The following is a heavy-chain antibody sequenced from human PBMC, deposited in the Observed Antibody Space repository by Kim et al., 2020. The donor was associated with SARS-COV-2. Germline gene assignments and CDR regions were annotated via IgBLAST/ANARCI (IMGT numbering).Heavy chain of an antibody. V-gene: IGHV3-23*01. CDR1: GFTFSSYA. J-gene: IGHJ4*02. CDR3: AKAPQGIVGALFPPAHFDY. CDR2: ISGSGGST. Sequence: GGSLRLSCAASGFTFSSYAMSWVRQAPGKGLEWVSAISGSGGSTYYADSVKGRFTISRDNSKNTLYLQMNSLRAEDTAVYYCAKAPQGIVGALFPPAHFDYWGQGTLVTVSS. D-gene: IGHD1-26*01.